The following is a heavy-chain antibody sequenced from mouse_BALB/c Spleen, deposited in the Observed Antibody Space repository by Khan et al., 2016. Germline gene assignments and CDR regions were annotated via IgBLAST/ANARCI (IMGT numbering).Heavy chain of an antibody. D-gene: IGHD3-1*01. V-gene: IGHV9-2-1*01. CDR3: ATARATWFAY. CDR2: INTETGEP. CDR1: GYTFTDYS. Sequence: QVQLKQSGPELKKPGETVKISCKASGYTFTDYSMHWVKQASGKGLKWMGWINTETGEPTYADDFKGRFAFSLETSASTAYLQINNLKNEDTATYFCATARATWFAYWGQGTLVTVSA. J-gene: IGHJ3*01.